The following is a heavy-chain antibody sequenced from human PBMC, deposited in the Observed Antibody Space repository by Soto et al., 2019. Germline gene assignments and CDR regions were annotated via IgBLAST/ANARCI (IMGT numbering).Heavy chain of an antibody. CDR1: GGSVSSGSYY. V-gene: IGHV4-61*01. CDR2: IYYSGST. J-gene: IGHJ6*02. CDR3: ALKKNYSKFSSYYYGMDV. D-gene: IGHD4-4*01. Sequence: QVQLRESGPGLVKPSETLSLTCTVSGGSVSSGSYYWSWIRQPPGKGLEWIGYIYYSGSTNYNPSLKSRVTISVDTSKNQFSLKLSSVTAADTAVYYCALKKNYSKFSSYYYGMDVWGQGTTVTVSS.